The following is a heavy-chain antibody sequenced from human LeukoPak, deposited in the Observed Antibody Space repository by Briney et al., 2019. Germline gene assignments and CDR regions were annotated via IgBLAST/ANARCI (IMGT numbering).Heavy chain of an antibody. CDR3: ARTIAARSAYFDY. J-gene: IGHJ4*02. D-gene: IGHD6-6*01. CDR2: IIPIFGTA. Sequence: SVKVSCKASGGTFSSYAISWVRQAPGQGLEWMGGIIPIFGTANYAQKFQGRVTITTDESTSTAYMELSSLRSEDTAVYYCARTIAARSAYFDYWGQGTLVTVSS. CDR1: GGTFSSYA. V-gene: IGHV1-69*05.